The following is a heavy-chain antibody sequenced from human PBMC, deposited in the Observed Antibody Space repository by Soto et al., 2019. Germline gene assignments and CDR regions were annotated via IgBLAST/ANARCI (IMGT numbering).Heavy chain of an antibody. Sequence: SVKVSCKASGYTFTVYYMHWVRPAPGQGLEWMVCLNPKSGGTMYPQKFQGRVTMTWDTSISTAYMSLHRLRSDDTAVYYCARDLAKGGGSAGFDYWGQGTLVPVS. CDR3: ARDLAKGGGSAGFDY. D-gene: IGHD1-26*01. CDR1: GYTFTVYY. CDR2: LNPKSGGT. V-gene: IGHV1-2*02. J-gene: IGHJ4*02.